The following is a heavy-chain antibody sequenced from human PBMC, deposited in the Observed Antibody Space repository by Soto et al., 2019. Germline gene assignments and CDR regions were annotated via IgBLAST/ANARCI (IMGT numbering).Heavy chain of an antibody. Sequence: QLQLQESGSGLVKPSQTLSLTCAVSGGSISSGGYSWSWIRQPPGKGLEWIGYIYHSGSTYYNPSLXXXVXXSVDRPKNQFSLKLSSVTAADTAVYYCARGPPFGYWGQGTLVTVSS. CDR1: GGSISSGGYS. D-gene: IGHD3-10*01. J-gene: IGHJ4*02. V-gene: IGHV4-30-2*01. CDR2: IYHSGST. CDR3: ARGPPFGY.